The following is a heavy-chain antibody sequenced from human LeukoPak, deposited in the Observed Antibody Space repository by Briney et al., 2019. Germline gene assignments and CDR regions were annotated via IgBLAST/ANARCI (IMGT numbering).Heavy chain of an antibody. V-gene: IGHV3-23*01. J-gene: IGHJ4*02. CDR1: GFTFNTYA. CDR2: ISDSGVTT. CDR3: AKVRGRVVAPDFGYYFDY. Sequence: RGSPRLSCAASGFTFNTYAMSWVRQAPGKGLEGVSAISDSGVTTSCADSVRGRFTISRDNSRNTLYLQMNSLRADDTAVYYCAKVRGRVVAPDFGYYFDYWGQGPVGTVSS. D-gene: IGHD2-15*01.